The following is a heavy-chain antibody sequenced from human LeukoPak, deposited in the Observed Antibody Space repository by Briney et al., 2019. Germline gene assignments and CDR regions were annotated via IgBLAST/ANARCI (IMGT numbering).Heavy chain of an antibody. V-gene: IGHV1-69-2*01. Sequence: ASVKISCKVSGYTFTDYYMHWVQQAPGKGLEWMGLVDPEDGGTIYAEKFQGRVTITADTSTDTAYMELSSLRSEDTAVYYCATVIRFLEWFPDYWGQGTLVTVSS. D-gene: IGHD3-3*01. CDR2: VDPEDGGT. CDR3: ATVIRFLEWFPDY. CDR1: GYTFTDYY. J-gene: IGHJ4*02.